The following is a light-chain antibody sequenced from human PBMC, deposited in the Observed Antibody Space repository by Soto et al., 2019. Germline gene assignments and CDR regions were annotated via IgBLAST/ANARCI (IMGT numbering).Light chain of an antibody. CDR1: QGISSF. J-gene: IGKJ4*01. CDR3: QQLNSDPLT. Sequence: DIQLTQSPSFLSASVGDRVTITCRASQGISSFLAWYQQKPGKAPKLLVYAASTLQSGVPSRFSGSGSGTEFTLTVSSLQPEDFATYFCQQLNSDPLTFGGGTNVEI. CDR2: AAS. V-gene: IGKV1-9*01.